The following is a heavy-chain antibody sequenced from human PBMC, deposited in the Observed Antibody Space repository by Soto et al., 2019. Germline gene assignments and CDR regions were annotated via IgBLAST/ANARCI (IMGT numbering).Heavy chain of an antibody. CDR2: ISCSGGST. V-gene: IGHV3-23*01. D-gene: IGHD3-3*02. CDR1: CVTFRSYA. CDR3: AKHLGGPQGAFDI. Sequence: ESLSLSCGASCVTFRSYAMSWVRQAPGKGLEWVSAISCSGGSTYYADSVKGRFTISRDNSKNTLYLQMNSLRAEDTAVYYCAKHLGGPQGAFDIWGQATMVTVS. J-gene: IGHJ3*02.